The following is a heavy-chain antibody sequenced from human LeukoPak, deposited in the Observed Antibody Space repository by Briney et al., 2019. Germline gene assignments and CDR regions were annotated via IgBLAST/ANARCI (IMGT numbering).Heavy chain of an antibody. D-gene: IGHD6-25*01. CDR1: GATFTSYA. Sequence: ASVTVSCTASGATFTSYAISWVRQAHGPGIEWMGGIIPIFGTANYAQKFPGRVTITTAESTSTANMELSSLRSEDTAVYYCAREAASTMDVWGKGTTVTVSS. V-gene: IGHV1-69*05. CDR3: AREAASTMDV. J-gene: IGHJ6*03. CDR2: IIPIFGTA.